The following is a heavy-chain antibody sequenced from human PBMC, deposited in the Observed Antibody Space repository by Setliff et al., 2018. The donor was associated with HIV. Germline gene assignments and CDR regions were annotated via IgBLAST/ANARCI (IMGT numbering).Heavy chain of an antibody. V-gene: IGHV1-69*10. CDR1: GGTFSSYA. CDR2: ISPILGIK. Sequence: SVKVSCKASGGTFSSYAISWVRQAPGQGREWVGGISPILGIKKYAQKFQGRVTITAEKSTSTSYMELSSLRSEDTAVYYCARGATYCYDSSGYYSLLADGFDIWGQGTMVTVSS. D-gene: IGHD3-22*01. CDR3: ARGATYCYDSSGYYSLLADGFDI. J-gene: IGHJ3*02.